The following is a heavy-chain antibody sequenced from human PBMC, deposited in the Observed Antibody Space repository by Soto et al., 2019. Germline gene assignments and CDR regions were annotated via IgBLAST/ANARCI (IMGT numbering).Heavy chain of an antibody. CDR3: AKEGPYYDFWSGYYYYYYYGMDV. Sequence: QVQLVESGGGVVQPGRSLRLSCAASGFTFSSYGMHWVRQAPGKGLEWVAVISYDGSNKYYADSVKGRFTISRDNSKNTLYLQMNSLRAEETAVYYCAKEGPYYDFWSGYYYYYYYGMDVWGQGTTVTVSS. J-gene: IGHJ6*02. CDR2: ISYDGSNK. D-gene: IGHD3-3*01. CDR1: GFTFSSYG. V-gene: IGHV3-30*18.